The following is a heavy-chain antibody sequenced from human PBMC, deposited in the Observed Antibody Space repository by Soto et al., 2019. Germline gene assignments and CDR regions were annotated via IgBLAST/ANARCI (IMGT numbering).Heavy chain of an antibody. J-gene: IGHJ6*02. Sequence: SETLSLTCTVSGGSISSYYWSWIRQPAGKGLEWIGRIYTSGSTNYNPSLKSRVTMSVDTSKNQFSLKLSSVTAADTAVYYCARGWSRDHSKRYYGMDVWGQGTTVTVSS. D-gene: IGHD4-4*01. CDR2: IYTSGST. V-gene: IGHV4-4*07. CDR3: ARGWSRDHSKRYYGMDV. CDR1: GGSISSYY.